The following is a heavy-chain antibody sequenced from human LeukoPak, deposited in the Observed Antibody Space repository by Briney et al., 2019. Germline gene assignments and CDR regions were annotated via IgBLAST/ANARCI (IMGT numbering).Heavy chain of an antibody. CDR3: ARDYFDP. CDR2: IDWYGGST. CDR1: GFSFDDYG. J-gene: IGHJ5*02. V-gene: IGHV3-20*04. Sequence: GGSLRLSCAASGFSFDDYGMSWVRQAPGKGLEWVSGIDWYGGSTAYADSVKGRFTISRDNAKNSLYLQMHSLRADDTPVYYFARDYFDPWGQGTLVAVSS.